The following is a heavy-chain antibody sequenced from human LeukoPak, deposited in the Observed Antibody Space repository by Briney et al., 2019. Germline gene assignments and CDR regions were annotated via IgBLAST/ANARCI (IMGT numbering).Heavy chain of an antibody. D-gene: IGHD2-2*01. CDR2: ISGSGGST. J-gene: IGHJ5*02. V-gene: IGHV3-23*01. CDR3: AKAVVPAATVTNWFDP. CDR1: GFTFSSYA. Sequence: GGSLRLSCAASGFTFSSYAMSWVRQAPGKGLEWVSAISGSGGSTYYADSVKGRFTISRDNSKNTLYLQMNSLRAEDTAVYYCAKAVVPAATVTNWFDPWGQGTLVTVSP.